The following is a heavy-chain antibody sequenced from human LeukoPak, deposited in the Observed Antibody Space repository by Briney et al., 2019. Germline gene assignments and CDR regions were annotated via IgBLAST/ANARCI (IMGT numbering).Heavy chain of an antibody. CDR3: ARLKYSSGWYEFDY. V-gene: IGHV4-39*01. J-gene: IGHJ4*02. D-gene: IGHD6-19*01. CDR1: GGSISSSSYY. Sequence: PSETLSLTCTVSGGSISSSSYYWGWIRQPPGKGLEWIGSIYYSGSTYYNPSLKSRVTISVDTSKNQFSLKLSSVTAADTAVYYCARLKYSSGWYEFDYWDQGTLVTVSS. CDR2: IYYSGST.